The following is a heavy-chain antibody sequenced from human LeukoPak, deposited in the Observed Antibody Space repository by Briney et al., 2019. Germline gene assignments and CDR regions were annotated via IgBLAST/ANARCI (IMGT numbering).Heavy chain of an antibody. V-gene: IGHV1-2*02. Sequence: VASVKVSCKASGYTFTGYYMHWVRQAPGQGLEWMGWINPNSGGTNYAQKFQGRVTMTRDTSISTAYMELSRLRSDDTAVYYCAKDAPRSSGWFFLDYWGQGTLVTVSS. CDR2: INPNSGGT. J-gene: IGHJ4*02. CDR3: AKDAPRSSGWFFLDY. CDR1: GYTFTGYY. D-gene: IGHD6-19*01.